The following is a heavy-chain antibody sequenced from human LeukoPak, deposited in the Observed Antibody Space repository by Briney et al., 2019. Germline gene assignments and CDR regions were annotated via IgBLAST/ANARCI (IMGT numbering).Heavy chain of an antibody. V-gene: IGHV3-11*01. D-gene: IGHD3-16*02. J-gene: IGHJ4*02. CDR1: GFTFSDYY. Sequence: GGSLRLSCAASGFTFSDYYMSWIRQAPGKGLEWVSYISSSGSTIYYADSVKGRFTISRDNARKSLFLQMNTLRAEDTAVYYCARDSYDYVWGSYRSSYFDSWGQGTLVTVSS. CDR3: ARDSYDYVWGSYRSSYFDS. CDR2: ISSSGSTI.